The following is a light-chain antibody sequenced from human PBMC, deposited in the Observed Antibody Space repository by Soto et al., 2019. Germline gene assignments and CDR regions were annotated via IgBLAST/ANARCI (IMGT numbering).Light chain of an antibody. V-gene: IGKV2-28*01. J-gene: IGKJ1*01. CDR1: QSLLNSNGYNY. CDR3: MQALQTPRT. Sequence: DIVMTQSPLSLPVTPGEPASISCRSCQSLLNSNGYNYLDWYLQKPGQSPQLLIYLGSYRASGVPDRLSGSGSGTDFTLKISRVEAEDVGVYYCMQALQTPRTFGQGTKVECK. CDR2: LGS.